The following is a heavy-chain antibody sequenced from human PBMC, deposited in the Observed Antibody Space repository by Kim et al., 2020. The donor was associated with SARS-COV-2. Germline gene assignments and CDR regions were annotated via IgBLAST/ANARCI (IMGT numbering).Heavy chain of an antibody. V-gene: IGHV4-39*01. J-gene: IGHJ6*02. D-gene: IGHD3-3*01. CDR3: APTPYDFWSGYSPPDYYSGMDV. Sequence: SETLSLTCTVSGGSISSSSYYWGWIRQPPGKGLEWIGSIYYSGSTYYNPSLKSRVTISVDTSKNQFSLKLSSVTAADTAVYYCAPTPYDFWSGYSPPDYYSGMDVWGQGTTFPASS. CDR2: IYYSGST. CDR1: GGSISSSSYY.